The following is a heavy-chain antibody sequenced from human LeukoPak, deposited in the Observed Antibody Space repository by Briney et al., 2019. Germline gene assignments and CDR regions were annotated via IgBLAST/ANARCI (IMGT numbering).Heavy chain of an antibody. CDR1: GYTFTSYA. V-gene: IGHV1-3*01. CDR2: INAGNGNT. CDR3: ARGEYCSGGSCYTVDY. Sequence: ASVKVSCQASGYTFTSYAMHWVRQAPGQRLEWMGWINAGNGNTKYSQKFQGRVTITRDTSASTAYMELSSLRSEDTAVYYCARGEYCSGGSCYTVDYWGQGTLVTVSS. D-gene: IGHD2-15*01. J-gene: IGHJ4*02.